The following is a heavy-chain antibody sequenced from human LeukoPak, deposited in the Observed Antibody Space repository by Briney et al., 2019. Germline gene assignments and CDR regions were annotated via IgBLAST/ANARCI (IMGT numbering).Heavy chain of an antibody. Sequence: PGGXLRLSCAASGVTFSNFAMGWVRQGPEKGLEGVSFIRGGGAGAHYADTARGRVTISTDNSKKTLYMEMNSLTADDTAVYYCAKASYSYGNDAFDIWGQGTKVTVSS. CDR1: GVTFSNFA. J-gene: IGHJ3*02. CDR2: IRGGGAGA. CDR3: AKASYSYGNDAFDI. V-gene: IGHV3-23*01. D-gene: IGHD3-16*02.